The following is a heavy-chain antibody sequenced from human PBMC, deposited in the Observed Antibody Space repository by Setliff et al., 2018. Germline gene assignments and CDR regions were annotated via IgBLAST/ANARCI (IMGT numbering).Heavy chain of an antibody. J-gene: IGHJ6*02. D-gene: IGHD3-9*01. Sequence: ASVKVSCKASGYTFTNYGINWVRQAPGQGLEWLGWISAYNGNTHYAQKLQGRVSMTTDTSTSTAYMELSSLRSEDTAVYYCARDPTTYYDILTGSSSRRYGMDVWGQGTTVTVSS. CDR2: ISAYNGNT. CDR3: ARDPTTYYDILTGSSSRRYGMDV. V-gene: IGHV1-18*01. CDR1: GYTFTNYG.